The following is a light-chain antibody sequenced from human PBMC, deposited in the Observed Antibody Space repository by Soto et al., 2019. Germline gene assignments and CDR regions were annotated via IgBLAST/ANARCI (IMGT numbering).Light chain of an antibody. J-gene: IGLJ2*01. V-gene: IGLV2-14*01. CDR1: KGDVGGYNY. CDR3: SSYSSSSALDVI. Sequence: QFALARLASVPGSLGQSITISCAGTKGDVGGYNYVSWYQQYPGKAPKLTIYEVTYRPSGVSNRFSGSKSGNTASLTISGLQAEDEADYYCSSYSSSSALDVIFGGGTKLTVL. CDR2: EVT.